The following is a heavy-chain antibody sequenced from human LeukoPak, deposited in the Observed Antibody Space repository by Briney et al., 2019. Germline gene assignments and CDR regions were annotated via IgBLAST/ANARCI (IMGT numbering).Heavy chain of an antibody. CDR3: ARDRGAIVGAYDGMDV. Sequence: GASVKVSCKASGYTFTSYGISWVRQAPGQRLEWMGWINAGNGNTKYSQKFQGRVTITRDTSASTAYMELSSLRSEDTAVYYCARDRGAIVGAYDGMDVWGQGTTVTVSS. CDR2: INAGNGNT. D-gene: IGHD1-26*01. V-gene: IGHV1-3*01. J-gene: IGHJ6*02. CDR1: GYTFTSYG.